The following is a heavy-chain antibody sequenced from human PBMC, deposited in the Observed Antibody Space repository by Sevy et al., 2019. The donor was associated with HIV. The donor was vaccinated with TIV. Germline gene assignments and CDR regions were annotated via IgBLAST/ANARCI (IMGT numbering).Heavy chain of an antibody. CDR1: GDSVSSNSAA. V-gene: IGHV6-1*01. CDR2: TYYRSKWYN. Sequence: SQTLSLTCAISGDSVSSNSAAWNWIRQSPSRGLEWLGRTYYRSKWYNEYAVSVKSRITINPDTSKNQFSLQLNSVTPEDTAVYYCARMVYSSGWHGNNVPDAFDIWGQGTMVTVSS. D-gene: IGHD6-19*01. J-gene: IGHJ3*02. CDR3: ARMVYSSGWHGNNVPDAFDI.